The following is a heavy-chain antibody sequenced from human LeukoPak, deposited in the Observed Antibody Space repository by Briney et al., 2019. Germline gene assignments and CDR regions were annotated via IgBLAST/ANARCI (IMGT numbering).Heavy chain of an antibody. CDR2: IYTSGST. D-gene: IGHD5/OR15-5a*01. CDR1: GGSISSYY. Sequence: SETLSLTCTVSGGSISSYYWSWLRKPAGKGLEWIGRIYTSGSTNYNPSLKSRVTMSVDTSKNQFSLKLSSVTAEDTAVYYCAMDYPSTGYYWGQGTLVTVSS. V-gene: IGHV4-4*07. CDR3: AMDYPSTGYY. J-gene: IGHJ4*02.